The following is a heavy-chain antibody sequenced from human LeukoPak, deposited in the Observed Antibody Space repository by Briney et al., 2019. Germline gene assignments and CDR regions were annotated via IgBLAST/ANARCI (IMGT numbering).Heavy chain of an antibody. D-gene: IGHD6-19*01. CDR2: IRSKVYGGAP. J-gene: IGHJ4*02. V-gene: IGHV3-49*04. Sequence: GSLRLSCFASGFPLGDFSMSWVRQSPGPGLGWVGFIRSKVYGGAPEHAASVAARFTISRDDSTSIAYLQMNSVQAEDTAVYYCARGSGRYVMVDWWGQGALVTVSS. CDR3: ARGSGRYVMVDW. CDR1: GFPLGDFS.